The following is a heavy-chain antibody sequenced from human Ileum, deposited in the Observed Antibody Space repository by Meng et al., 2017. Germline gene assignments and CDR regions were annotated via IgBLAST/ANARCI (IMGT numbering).Heavy chain of an antibody. V-gene: IGHV3-23*04. CDR3: AKDPDELDS. CDR1: GFIFSSSG. J-gene: IGHJ4*02. CDR2: ISSSARNT. Sequence: VAVVESGGGLVQPGVSLRLSCAASGFIFSSSGMNWVRQAPGKGLEWVSSISSSARNTYYADSVMGRFTISRDNSKNTVYLQMTSLRVEDTAVYYCAKDPDELDSWGQGTLVTVSS.